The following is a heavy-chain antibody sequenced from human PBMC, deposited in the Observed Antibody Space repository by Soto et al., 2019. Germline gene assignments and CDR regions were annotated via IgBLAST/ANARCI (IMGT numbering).Heavy chain of an antibody. J-gene: IGHJ5*02. D-gene: IGHD6-13*01. V-gene: IGHV3-21*01. CDR2: ISSSSSYI. CDR3: ARLGDIAAAGKSEGFSVAP. Sequence: EVQLVESGGGLVKPGGSLRLSCAASGFTFSSYSMNWVRQAPGKGLEWVSSISSSSSYIYYADSVKGRFTISRDNARNXLXPQMNSLRAEDTAVYYCARLGDIAAAGKSEGFSVAPWGQGTLVTVSS. CDR1: GFTFSSYS.